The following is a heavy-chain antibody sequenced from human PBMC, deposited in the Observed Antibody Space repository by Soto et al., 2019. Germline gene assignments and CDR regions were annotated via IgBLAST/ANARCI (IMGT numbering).Heavy chain of an antibody. Sequence: QVQLVESGGGLVKPGGSLRLSCAASGFTFNDYYMSWVRQAPGKGLEWVSYISSSVPYTKYGDSVKGRFTISRDNAKNSLYLQMSSLRVEDTAVYYCARVPVSMVRGYGMDVWGQGTTVTVSS. CDR3: ARVPVSMVRGYGMDV. CDR2: ISSSVPYT. CDR1: GFTFNDYY. D-gene: IGHD3-10*01. J-gene: IGHJ6*02. V-gene: IGHV3-11*06.